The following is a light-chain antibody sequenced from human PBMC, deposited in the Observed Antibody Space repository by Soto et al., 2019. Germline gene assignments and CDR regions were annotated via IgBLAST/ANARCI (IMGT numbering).Light chain of an antibody. CDR1: SSDVADYKY. J-gene: IGLJ2*01. Sequence: QSVLTQPASVSGSPGQSITISCAGTSSDVADYKYVSWYQHHPGKAPKLMIYEVSNRPSGISNRFSGSKSGNTASLTISGLQAEDEAEYYCSSYTRSNTLVFGGGTKVTVL. CDR2: EVS. CDR3: SSYTRSNTLV. V-gene: IGLV2-14*01.